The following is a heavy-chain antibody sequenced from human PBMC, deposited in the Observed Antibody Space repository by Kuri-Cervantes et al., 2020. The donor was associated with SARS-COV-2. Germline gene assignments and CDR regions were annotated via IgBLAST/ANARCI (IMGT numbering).Heavy chain of an antibody. D-gene: IGHD3-22*01. V-gene: IGHV4-39*01. CDR3: ACLSSGYNDVFDF. CDR1: GGSVSSSSYY. CDR2: IYYTGSA. J-gene: IGHJ4*02. Sequence: SETLSLTCTVSGGSVSSSSYYWGWIRQPPGKGLEWIGSIYYTGSAYYNSSLKSRVTISVDTSKNQFSLKLSSMTAADTAVYYCACLSSGYNDVFDFWGQGMLVTVSS.